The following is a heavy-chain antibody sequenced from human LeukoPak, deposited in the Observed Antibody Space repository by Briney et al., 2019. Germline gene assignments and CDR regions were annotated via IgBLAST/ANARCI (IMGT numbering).Heavy chain of an antibody. D-gene: IGHD6-19*01. Sequence: GGSLRLSCAASGFTVSWNYMTWVRQAPGKGLEWVSVIYSDDRTYYAESVKGRFTISRDNSKNTMYLQMKSLRVEDTAVYYCARGPSSGWYGTYDYWGQGTLVTVSS. V-gene: IGHV3-66*01. J-gene: IGHJ4*02. CDR3: ARGPSSGWYGTYDY. CDR1: GFTVSWNY. CDR2: IYSDDRT.